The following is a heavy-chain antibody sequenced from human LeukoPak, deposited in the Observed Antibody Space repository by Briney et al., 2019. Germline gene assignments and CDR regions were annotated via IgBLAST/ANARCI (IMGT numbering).Heavy chain of an antibody. D-gene: IGHD1-14*01. Sequence: PGGSLRLSREASGFTFSTSWMYWVRQAPGKGLEWVSHINGDGSDPSYADFVKGRFTISRDNAKSTLYLEMKNLRAEDTAVYYCARDGTFTGSNNYYYIDVWGKGTTVTISS. J-gene: IGHJ6*03. CDR2: INGDGSDP. V-gene: IGHV3-74*01. CDR1: GFTFSTSW. CDR3: ARDGTFTGSNNYYYIDV.